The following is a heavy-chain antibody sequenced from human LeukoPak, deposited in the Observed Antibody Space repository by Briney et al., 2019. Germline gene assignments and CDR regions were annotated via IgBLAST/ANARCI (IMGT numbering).Heavy chain of an antibody. V-gene: IGHV3-48*01. CDR1: GFTFSPYT. J-gene: IGHJ3*01. D-gene: IGHD6-6*01. CDR3: ARDSSVCAFDV. CDR2: TNTGSTTI. Sequence: PGGSLRLSCAASGFTFSPYTMRWFRQPPGKGLEWISYTNTGSTTIYYADSVKGRFTISRDNAKNSLDLQLNSLRAEDTAVYYCARDSSVCAFDVWGQGTMVTVSS.